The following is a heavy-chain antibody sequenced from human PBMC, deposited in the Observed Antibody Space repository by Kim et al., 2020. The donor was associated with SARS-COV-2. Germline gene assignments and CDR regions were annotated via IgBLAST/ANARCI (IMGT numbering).Heavy chain of an antibody. CDR3: TGASPSCYHDAMDV. Sequence: YAAAMGGRYTITRDDSKNTAYLQMNSLKTEDTAVYFCTGASPSCYHDAMDVWGQGTTVTVSS. D-gene: IGHD2-15*01. V-gene: IGHV3-73*01. J-gene: IGHJ6*02.